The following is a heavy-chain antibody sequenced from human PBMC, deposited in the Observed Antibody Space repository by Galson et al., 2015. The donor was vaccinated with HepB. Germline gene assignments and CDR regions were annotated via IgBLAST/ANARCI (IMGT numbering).Heavy chain of an antibody. J-gene: IGHJ4*02. Sequence: SLRLSCAASGFNFNNYAMHWVRQAPGKGLEWVTVISYDGGAEYYAASLRGRFTISRDNSKNTLFLEVNNLRGEDTAVYYCARGGSVGGHNYYLDTWGQGTLVTVSS. CDR1: GFNFNNYA. CDR3: ARGGSVGGHNYYLDT. D-gene: IGHD5-24*01. CDR2: ISYDGGAE. V-gene: IGHV3-30-3*01.